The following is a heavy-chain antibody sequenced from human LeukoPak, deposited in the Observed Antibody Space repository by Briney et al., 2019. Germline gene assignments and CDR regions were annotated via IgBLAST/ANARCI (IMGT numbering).Heavy chain of an antibody. D-gene: IGHD5-18*01. CDR3: ARSDSYGYEFDY. J-gene: IGHJ4*02. Sequence: WMNPNSGNTGYAQKFQGRVTMTRNTSISTAYMELSSLRSEDTAVYYCARSDSYGYEFDYWGQGTLVTVSS. V-gene: IGHV1-8*01. CDR2: MNPNSGNT.